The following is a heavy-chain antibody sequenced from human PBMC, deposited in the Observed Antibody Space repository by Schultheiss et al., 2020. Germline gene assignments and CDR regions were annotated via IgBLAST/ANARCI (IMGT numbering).Heavy chain of an antibody. CDR1: GFSLNTGGVG. V-gene: IGHV2-5*01. Sequence: SGPTLVKPTQTLTLTCTFSGFSLNTGGVGVGWIRQPPGKALEWLALIYWNDDKRYSTPLKSRLTISKDTSKNQVVLTMTNMDPVDTATYYCARTRYGDYIDYWGQGTLVTVSA. CDR2: IYWNDDK. D-gene: IGHD4-17*01. J-gene: IGHJ4*02. CDR3: ARTRYGDYIDY.